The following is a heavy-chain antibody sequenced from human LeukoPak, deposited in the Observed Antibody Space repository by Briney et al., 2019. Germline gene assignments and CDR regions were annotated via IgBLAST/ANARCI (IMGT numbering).Heavy chain of an antibody. CDR3: VREESGGYFDY. Sequence: ASVKVSCKASGYTFTNYLLHWVRQAPGQGLEWVGRIIPGGGSTNYAQKFRDRVTMTRDTSTSTVYMELSSLRSEDTAVYHCVREESGGYFDYWGLGTLVTVSS. CDR2: IIPGGGST. D-gene: IGHD2-8*02. CDR1: GYTFTNYL. V-gene: IGHV1-46*01. J-gene: IGHJ4*02.